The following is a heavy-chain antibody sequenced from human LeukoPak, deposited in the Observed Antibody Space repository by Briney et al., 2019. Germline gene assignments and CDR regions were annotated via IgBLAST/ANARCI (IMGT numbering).Heavy chain of an antibody. CDR3: ARADYELLWFGELLFVLDY. V-gene: IGHV4-34*01. CDR1: GGSFSGYY. D-gene: IGHD3-10*01. CDR2: INHIVST. J-gene: IGHJ4*02. Sequence: SETLSLTCAVYGGSFSGYYWSWMRQPPGKGLEWIGEINHIVSTNYNPPLKSRVTISVDTSKNQFSLKLSSVTAADTAVYYCARADYELLWFGELLFVLDYWGQGTLVTVSS.